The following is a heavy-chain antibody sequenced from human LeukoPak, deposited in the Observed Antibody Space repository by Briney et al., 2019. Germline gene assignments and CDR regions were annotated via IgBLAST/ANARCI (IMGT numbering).Heavy chain of an antibody. V-gene: IGHV4-59*08. CDR3: ARHSSWYYDFDY. D-gene: IGHD6-13*01. CDR1: GGSIRNYY. Sequence: SETLSLTCSVSGGSIRNYYWSWIRQPPGKGLEWIGYISYSGNPNYNPSLKSRLTISVDLSTNQFSQKLTSVTGADTAVYYCARHSSWYYDFDYWGQGTLVTVSS. J-gene: IGHJ4*02. CDR2: ISYSGNP.